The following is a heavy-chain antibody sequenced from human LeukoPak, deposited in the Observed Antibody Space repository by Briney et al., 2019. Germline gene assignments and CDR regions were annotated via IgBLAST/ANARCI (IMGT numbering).Heavy chain of an antibody. CDR1: GGSISSSSYY. J-gene: IGHJ4*02. D-gene: IGHD3-10*01. Sequence: SETLSLTCTVSGGSISSSSYYWGWIRQPPGKGLEWIGSIYYSGSTYYNPSLKSRVTISVDTSKNQFSLKLSSVTAADTAVYYCARHWLDSGTPDRFDSWGQGTLVAVSS. CDR3: ARHWLDSGTPDRFDS. V-gene: IGHV4-39*01. CDR2: IYYSGST.